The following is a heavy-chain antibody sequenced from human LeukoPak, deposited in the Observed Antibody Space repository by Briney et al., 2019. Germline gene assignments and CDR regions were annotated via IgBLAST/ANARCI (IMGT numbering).Heavy chain of an antibody. V-gene: IGHV4-39*07. J-gene: IGHJ4*02. CDR2: IYYSGST. D-gene: IGHD6-19*01. CDR3: ARDIVDSSGVDY. CDR1: GGSISSSSYY. Sequence: SETLSLTCTVSGGSISSSSYYWGWIRQPPGKGLEWIGSIYYSGSTYYNPSLKSRVTISVDTSKNQFSLKLSSVTAADTAVYYCARDIVDSSGVDYWGQGTLVTVSS.